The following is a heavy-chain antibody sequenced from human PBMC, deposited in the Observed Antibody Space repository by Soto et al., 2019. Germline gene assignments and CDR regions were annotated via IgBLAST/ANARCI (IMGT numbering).Heavy chain of an antibody. CDR3: ARGSPTTVTTWFDP. Sequence: QLQLVQSGAEVKKPGSSVKVSCKASGGTFSNFAINWVRQAPGQGLEWMGGIIPVFGKAKYAQKFQGRVQFTADESTSTAYMEVNSLTSDDTAVYYCARGSPTTVTTWFDPWGHGTLVTVSS. V-gene: IGHV1-69*01. CDR1: GGTFSNFA. J-gene: IGHJ5*02. CDR2: IIPVFGKA. D-gene: IGHD4-17*01.